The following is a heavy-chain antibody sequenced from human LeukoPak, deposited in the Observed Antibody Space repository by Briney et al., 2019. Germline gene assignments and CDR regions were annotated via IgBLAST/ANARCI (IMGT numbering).Heavy chain of an antibody. V-gene: IGHV3-30*04. D-gene: IGHD2-21*02. J-gene: IGHJ4*02. CDR3: ARAPAFCGGDCYPARLDS. CDR2: VSYDGRSK. Sequence: GGSLRLSCAASGFTFSSYAMHWVRQAPGKGLEWVAIVSYDGRSKYHADSVKGRFIISRDDSKNTLYLQMNSLRAEDTALYYCARAPAFCGGDCYPARLDSWGQGTLVTVSS. CDR1: GFTFSSYA.